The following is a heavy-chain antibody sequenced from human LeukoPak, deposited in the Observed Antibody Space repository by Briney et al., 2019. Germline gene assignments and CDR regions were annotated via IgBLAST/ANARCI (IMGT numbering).Heavy chain of an antibody. Sequence: SETLSLTCTVSGGSISSSSYYWGWIRQPPGKGLEWIGSIYYSGSTNYNPSLKSRVTISVDTSKNQFSLKLSSVTAADTAVYYCARVPTTVVTHLDYWGQGTLVTVSS. V-gene: IGHV4-39*07. CDR1: GGSISSSSYY. CDR2: IYYSGST. J-gene: IGHJ4*02. D-gene: IGHD4-23*01. CDR3: ARVPTTVVTHLDY.